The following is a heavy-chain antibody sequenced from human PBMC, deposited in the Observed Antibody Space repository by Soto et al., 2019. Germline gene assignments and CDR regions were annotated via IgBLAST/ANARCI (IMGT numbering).Heavy chain of an antibody. V-gene: IGHV3-74*01. Sequence: PGGSLRLSCAASGFTFTSYWMHWVRQAPGKGLVCVSRINGDGSSTTYADSVKGRFTVSRDNARNTLYLQMNSLRAEDTAVYYCAREWLGHDYWGQGTLVTVSS. CDR3: AREWLGHDY. D-gene: IGHD6-19*01. CDR1: GFTFTSYW. J-gene: IGHJ4*02. CDR2: INGDGSST.